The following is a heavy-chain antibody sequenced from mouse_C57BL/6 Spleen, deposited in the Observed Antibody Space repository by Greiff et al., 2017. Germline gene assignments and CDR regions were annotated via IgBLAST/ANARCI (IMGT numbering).Heavy chain of an antibody. J-gene: IGHJ2*01. D-gene: IGHD1-1*01. CDR1: GFSLSTLGLG. CDR3: ARMRDYGSSYFDY. V-gene: IGHV8-8*01. CDR2: IWWDVDR. Sequence: QVTLKESGPGILQPSQTLSLTCSFSGFSLSTLGLGVGWIRQPSGKGLEWLAHIWWDVDRYYNPALKSWLTISKETSKHQVFLKIAHVDTADTATYYCARMRDYGSSYFDYWGQGTTLTVSS.